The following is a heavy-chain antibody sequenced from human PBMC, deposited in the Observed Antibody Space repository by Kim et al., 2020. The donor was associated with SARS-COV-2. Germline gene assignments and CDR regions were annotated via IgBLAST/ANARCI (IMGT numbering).Heavy chain of an antibody. V-gene: IGHV3-23*01. D-gene: IGHD3-10*01. CDR1: GFSFSTYA. J-gene: IGHJ4*02. CDR2: ISDSGGGT. Sequence: GGSLRLSCAASGFSFSTYAITWVRQAPGKGLEWVSTISDSGGGTYYADSVMGRFTISRDNSENTLYLQMNSLRAEDTAVYYCAKGGAKFDYWGQGTLVTVSS. CDR3: AKGGAKFDY.